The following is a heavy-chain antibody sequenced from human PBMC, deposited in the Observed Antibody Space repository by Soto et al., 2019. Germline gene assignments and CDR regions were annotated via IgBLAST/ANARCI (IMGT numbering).Heavy chain of an antibody. D-gene: IGHD5-18*01. J-gene: IGHJ4*02. CDR3: ARGGIQLSYAFDY. Sequence: LSLTCSVSGTSVSNYYWSWIRQPAGKGLEHIGRIYTSGSTSYNPSLKSRVTMSMDTSQTQIYLNLTSVTAADTAVYYCARGGIQLSYAFDYWGQGIQVTVSA. CDR2: IYTSGST. V-gene: IGHV4-4*07. CDR1: GTSVSNYY.